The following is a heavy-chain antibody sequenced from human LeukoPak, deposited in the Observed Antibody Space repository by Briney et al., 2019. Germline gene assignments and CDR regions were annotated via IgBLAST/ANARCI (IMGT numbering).Heavy chain of an antibody. V-gene: IGHV4-59*08. CDR2: IYYSGST. D-gene: IGHD6-13*01. Sequence: PSETLSLTCAVSGGSISSYYWSWIRQPPGKGLEWIGYIYYSGSTNYNPSLKSRVTISVDTSKNQFSLKLSSVTAADTAVYYCARLLAAAPYYYGMDVWGQGTTVTVSS. J-gene: IGHJ6*02. CDR1: GGSISSYY. CDR3: ARLLAAAPYYYGMDV.